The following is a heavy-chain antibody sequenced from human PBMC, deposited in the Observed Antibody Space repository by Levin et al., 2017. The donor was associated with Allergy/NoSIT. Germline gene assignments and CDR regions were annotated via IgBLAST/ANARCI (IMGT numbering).Heavy chain of an antibody. CDR2: IYYSGST. D-gene: IGHD1-14*01. CDR1: GGSISSYY. CDR3: ARDLGIYYYGMDV. Sequence: SQTLSLTCTVSGGSISSYYWSWIRQPPGKGLEWIGYIYYSGSTNYNPSLKSRVTISVDTSKNQFSLKLSSVTAADTAVYYCARDLGIYYYGMDVWGQGTTVTVSS. V-gene: IGHV4-59*01. J-gene: IGHJ6*02.